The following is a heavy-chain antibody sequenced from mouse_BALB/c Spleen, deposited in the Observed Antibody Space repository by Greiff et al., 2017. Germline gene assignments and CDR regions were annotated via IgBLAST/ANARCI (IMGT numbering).Heavy chain of an antibody. J-gene: IGHJ2*01. CDR1: GFTFSSFG. CDR2: ISSGSSTI. CDR3: ARSSYGNYGCDY. V-gene: IGHV5-17*02. D-gene: IGHD2-1*01. Sequence: EVQRVESGGGLVQPGGSRKLSCAASGFTFSSFGMHWVRQAPEKGLEWVAYISSGSSTIYYADTVKGRFTISRDNPKNTLFLQMTSLRSEDTAMYYCARSSYGNYGCDYWGQGTTLTVSS.